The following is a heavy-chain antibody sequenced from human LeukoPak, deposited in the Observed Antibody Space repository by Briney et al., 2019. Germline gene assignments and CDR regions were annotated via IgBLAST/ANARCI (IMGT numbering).Heavy chain of an antibody. Sequence: KPSETLSLTCAVSGYSISSGYYWGWIRQPPGKGLEWIGSIYHSGSTYYNPSLKSRVTISVDTSKNQFSLKLSPVTAADTAVYYCARHPTAATIDYWGQGTLVTVSS. CDR3: ARHPTAATIDY. CDR2: IYHSGST. D-gene: IGHD2-15*01. V-gene: IGHV4-38-2*01. J-gene: IGHJ4*02. CDR1: GYSISSGYY.